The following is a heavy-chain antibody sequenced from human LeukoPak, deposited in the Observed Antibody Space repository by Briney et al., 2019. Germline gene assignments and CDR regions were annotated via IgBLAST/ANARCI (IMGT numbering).Heavy chain of an antibody. Sequence: GGSLRLSCAAPGFTFSSYSMNWVRQAPGKGLEWVSSISSSSSYIYYADSVKGRFTISRDNAKNSLYLQMNSLRAEDTAVYYCARSIAARPHYYYYMDVWGKGTTVTVSS. CDR2: ISSSSSYI. CDR3: ARSIAARPHYYYYMDV. D-gene: IGHD6-6*01. J-gene: IGHJ6*03. V-gene: IGHV3-21*01. CDR1: GFTFSSYS.